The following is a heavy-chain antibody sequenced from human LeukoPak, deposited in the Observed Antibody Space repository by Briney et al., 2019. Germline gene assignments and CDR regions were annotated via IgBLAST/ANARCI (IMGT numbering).Heavy chain of an antibody. Sequence: GASVKVSCKASGYTFTNYDTSRVRQAPGQGLEWMGWISAYNGNTNYAQKLQDRVSMTTDTSTSTAYMELRSLRSDDTAVYYCARDRSSSDYGGQGTLVTVSS. CDR2: ISAYNGNT. V-gene: IGHV1-18*01. D-gene: IGHD6-6*01. CDR1: GYTFTNYD. CDR3: ARDRSSSDY. J-gene: IGHJ4*02.